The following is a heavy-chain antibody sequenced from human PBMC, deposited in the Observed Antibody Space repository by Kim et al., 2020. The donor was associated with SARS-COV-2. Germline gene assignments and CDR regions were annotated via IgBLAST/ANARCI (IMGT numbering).Heavy chain of an antibody. J-gene: IGHJ6*02. CDR3: ARLVSIAARPDYYYGMDV. CDR2: IYYSGST. CDR1: GGSISSYY. D-gene: IGHD6-6*01. Sequence: SETLSLTCTVSGGSISSYYWSWIRQPPGKGLEWIGYIYYSGSTNYNPSLKSRVTISVDTSKNQFSLKLSSVTAADTAVYYCARLVSIAARPDYYYGMDVWGQGTTVTVSS. V-gene: IGHV4-59*08.